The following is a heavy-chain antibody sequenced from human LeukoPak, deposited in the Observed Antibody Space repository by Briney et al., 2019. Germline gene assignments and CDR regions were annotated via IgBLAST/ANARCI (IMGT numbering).Heavy chain of an antibody. Sequence: GGSLRLSCAASGFTFSSYSMNWVRQAPGKGLEGVSSISSSSSYIYYADSVKGRFTISRDNAKNSLYLQMNSLRAEDTAVYYCARGGVYYYDSSGYYCDYWGQGTLVTVSS. J-gene: IGHJ4*02. CDR3: ARGGVYYYDSSGYYCDY. CDR2: ISSSSSYI. D-gene: IGHD3-22*01. V-gene: IGHV3-21*01. CDR1: GFTFSSYS.